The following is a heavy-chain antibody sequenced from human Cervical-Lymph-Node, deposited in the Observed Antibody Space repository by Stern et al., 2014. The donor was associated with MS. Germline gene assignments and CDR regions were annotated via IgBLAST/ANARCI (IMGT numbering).Heavy chain of an antibody. Sequence: VQLVQSGAEVKKPGESLKISCKGSGGSFTANWIAWGRQVPGKGLEWMGIIYPGDSDPRYSPSFQGRVTISADKSISTAYLQWSSLKASDTAMYYCARGYGDYAFDYWGQGTLVTVSS. CDR2: IYPGDSDP. CDR3: ARGYGDYAFDY. V-gene: IGHV5-51*01. D-gene: IGHD4-17*01. CDR1: GGSFTANW. J-gene: IGHJ4*02.